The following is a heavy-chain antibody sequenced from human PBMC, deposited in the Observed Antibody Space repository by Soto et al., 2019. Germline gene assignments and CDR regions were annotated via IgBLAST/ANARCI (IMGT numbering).Heavy chain of an antibody. D-gene: IGHD3-9*01. V-gene: IGHV4-39*01. J-gene: IGHJ4*02. CDR1: GGSISSSSYY. Sequence: QLQLQESGPGLVKPSETLSLTCTVSGGSISSSSYYWGWIRQPPGKGLEWIGSIYYSGSTYYNPSLKSRVTISVDTSKNQFSLKLSSVTAADTAVYYCARLRYDILTGYHLRYYFDYWGQGTLVTVSS. CDR3: ARLRYDILTGYHLRYYFDY. CDR2: IYYSGST.